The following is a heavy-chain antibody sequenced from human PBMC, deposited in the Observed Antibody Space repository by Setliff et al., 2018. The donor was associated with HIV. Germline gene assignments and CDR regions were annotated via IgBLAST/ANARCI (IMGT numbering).Heavy chain of an antibody. D-gene: IGHD3-10*01. V-gene: IGHV4-4*09. CDR3: ARHSGVASPNWFDP. CDR2: IYSSGST. J-gene: IGHJ5*02. CDR1: GGSISGHY. Sequence: SETLSLTCTVSGGSISGHYWSWIRQPPGRGLEWIGYIYSSGSTNFNPPLQSRVTISVDTSKNQCSLKLSSVTAAGTAVYYCARHSGVASPNWFDPWGQGTLVTVSS.